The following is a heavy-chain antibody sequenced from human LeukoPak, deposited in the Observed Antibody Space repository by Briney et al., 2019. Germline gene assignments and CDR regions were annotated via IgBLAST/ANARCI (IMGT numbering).Heavy chain of an antibody. CDR2: ISGSGGST. J-gene: IGHJ3*02. CDR1: GFTFSSYA. Sequence: GRSLRLSCAASGFTFSSYAMSWVRQAPGKGLEWVSAISGSGGSTYYADSVKGRFTISRDNSKNTLYLQMDSLRAEDTAVYYCAKDSVALDAFDIWGQGTMVTVSS. D-gene: IGHD6-19*01. CDR3: AKDSVALDAFDI. V-gene: IGHV3-23*01.